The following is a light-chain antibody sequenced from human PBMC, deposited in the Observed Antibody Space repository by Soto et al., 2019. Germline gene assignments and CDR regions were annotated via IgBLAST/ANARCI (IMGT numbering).Light chain of an antibody. CDR2: EVS. Sequence: QSALTQPASVSGSPGQSITISCTETSSDVGGYNYVSWYQQHPDKAPKLMIYEVSNRPSGVSNRFSGSKSGNTASLTISGLQAEDEADYYCSSYTSSSTPYVFGTGTKLTVL. J-gene: IGLJ1*01. CDR3: SSYTSSSTPYV. V-gene: IGLV2-14*01. CDR1: SSDVGGYNY.